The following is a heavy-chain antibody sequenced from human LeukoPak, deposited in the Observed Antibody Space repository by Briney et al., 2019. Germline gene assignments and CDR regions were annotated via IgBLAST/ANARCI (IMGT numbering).Heavy chain of an antibody. CDR1: GITFRISD. CDR2: ISVSGDTT. D-gene: IGHD2-15*01. Sequence: PGGSLRLSCAASGITFRISDMSWVRQAPGKGLEWVSTISVSGDTTFYADSVQGRFTTSRDNSKSTLYLQMIRLRAEDTAVYYCAKGSGGQFFDNWGQGTLVTVSS. V-gene: IGHV3-23*01. J-gene: IGHJ4*02. CDR3: AKGSGGQFFDN.